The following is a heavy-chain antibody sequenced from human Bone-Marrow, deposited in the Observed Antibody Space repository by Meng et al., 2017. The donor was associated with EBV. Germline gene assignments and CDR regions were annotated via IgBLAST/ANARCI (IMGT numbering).Heavy chain of an antibody. V-gene: IGHV3-53*01. CDR3: AKDFEISGYWGLVS. CDR1: GLIFSSTH. D-gene: IGHD3-22*01. J-gene: IGHJ5*02. Sequence: YVCGLGQPGVSLRLSCEASGLIFSSTHMSLVRQVPGKGLEWVSSLYNRGDTHYAASVKVRFTISRDNSKNTLYLQMNSLRAEDTAVYYCAKDFEISGYWGLVSWGQGTLVTVSS. CDR2: LYNRGDT.